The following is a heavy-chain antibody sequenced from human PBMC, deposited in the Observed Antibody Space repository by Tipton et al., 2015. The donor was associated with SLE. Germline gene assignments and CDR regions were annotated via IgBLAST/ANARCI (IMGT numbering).Heavy chain of an antibody. CDR3: ARYYYDSTGDCLFDY. CDR2: LNHGGSI. D-gene: IGHD3-22*01. Sequence: TLSLTCVVYGGSFSGYYWSWIRQPPGKGLEWVGELNHGGSINYNPSLESRVAISIDTSKNQFSLKLSSVTAADTAVYYCARYYYDSTGDCLFDYWGQGTLVTVSS. J-gene: IGHJ4*02. V-gene: IGHV4-34*01. CDR1: GGSFSGYY.